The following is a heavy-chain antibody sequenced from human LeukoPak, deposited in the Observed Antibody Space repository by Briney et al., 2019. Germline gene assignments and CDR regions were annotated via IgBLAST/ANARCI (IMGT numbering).Heavy chain of an antibody. D-gene: IGHD2-21*02. V-gene: IGHV1-8*03. CDR1: GYTFTSYS. Sequence: GASVKVSCKASGYTFTSYSITWVRQAPGQGLEWMGWMNPNSGNTGYAQKFQGRVTITRNTSISTAYMELSGLRSEDTAVYYCARGRDLVVTVWGQGTLVTVSS. CDR3: ARGRDLVVTV. J-gene: IGHJ4*02. CDR2: MNPNSGNT.